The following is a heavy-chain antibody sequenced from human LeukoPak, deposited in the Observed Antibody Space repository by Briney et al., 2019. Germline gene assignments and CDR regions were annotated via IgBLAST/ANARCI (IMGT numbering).Heavy chain of an antibody. V-gene: IGHV4-39*01. Sequence: PSETLSLTCTVSGGSISSSSYYWGWIRQPPGKGLEWIGSIYYSGSTYYNPSLKSRVTISVDTSKNQFSLKLSSVTAADTAVYYCARLGSWYYFDYWSQGTLVTVSS. CDR2: IYYSGST. CDR3: ARLGSWYYFDY. J-gene: IGHJ4*02. D-gene: IGHD6-13*01. CDR1: GGSISSSSYY.